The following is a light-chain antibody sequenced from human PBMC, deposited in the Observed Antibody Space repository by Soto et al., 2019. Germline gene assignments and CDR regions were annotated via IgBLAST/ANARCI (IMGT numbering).Light chain of an antibody. J-gene: IGKJ1*01. CDR1: QSVSSSY. CDR2: GTS. Sequence: EIVLTQSPGTLSLSPGERATLSCRASQSVSSSYLDWYQQKPDQAPRILIYGTSSRATGIPNRFSGSGSGADFTLTISRLEPEDLAVYYCQQYGSSPRTFGQGTKVE. V-gene: IGKV3-20*01. CDR3: QQYGSSPRT.